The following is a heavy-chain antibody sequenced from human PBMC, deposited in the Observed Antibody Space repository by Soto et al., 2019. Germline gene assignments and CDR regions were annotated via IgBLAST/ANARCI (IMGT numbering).Heavy chain of an antibody. D-gene: IGHD3-10*01. V-gene: IGHV3-23*01. CDR3: AKVGSSAKVVPIVRYYFDY. CDR1: GFTFSSYA. CDR2: ISGSGGST. J-gene: IGHJ4*02. Sequence: EVQLLESGGGLVQPGGSLRLSCAASGFTFSSYAMSWVRQAPGKGLEWVSAISGSGGSTYYADSVKGRFTISRDNSKNTLYLQMNSLRAEDTAVYYCAKVGSSAKVVPIVRYYFDYWGQGTLVTVSS.